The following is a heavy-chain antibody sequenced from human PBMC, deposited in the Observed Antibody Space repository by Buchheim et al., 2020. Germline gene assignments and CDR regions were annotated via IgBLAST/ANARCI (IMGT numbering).Heavy chain of an antibody. CDR2: ISYSGST. Sequence: QVQLQESGPGLVKPSETLSLTCTVSGGSISSYYWSWIRQPRGKGLEWLGYISYSGSTNYNPSLKSRVTISVDTSKNKFSLKLSSVTAADTAVYYCASSGGVTIFGDEIYFDYWGQGTL. D-gene: IGHD3-3*01. V-gene: IGHV4-59*01. CDR3: ASSGGVTIFGDEIYFDY. J-gene: IGHJ4*02. CDR1: GGSISSYY.